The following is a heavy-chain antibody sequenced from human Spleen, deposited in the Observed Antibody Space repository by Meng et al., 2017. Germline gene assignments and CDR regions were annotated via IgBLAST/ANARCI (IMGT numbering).Heavy chain of an antibody. V-gene: IGHV1-18*01. CDR1: GYTLSRDG. CDR3: ATRGNPYLNC. CDR2: INTYTGKT. J-gene: IGHJ4*02. Sequence: QGQLVQAGAEVKKPGASVKVSCDASGYTLSRDGFSWVRQAPGQGLEWLGWINTYTGKTDYAQKFQGRVTLTTDTFTSTAYMELRSLRSDDTAVYYCATRGNPYLNCWGQGTLVTVSS.